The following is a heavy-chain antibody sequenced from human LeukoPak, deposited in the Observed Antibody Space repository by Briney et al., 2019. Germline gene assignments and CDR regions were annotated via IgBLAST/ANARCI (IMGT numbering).Heavy chain of an antibody. J-gene: IGHJ4*02. CDR2: ISYDGSNK. Sequence: GGSLRLSCAASGFTFSSYAMHWVRQAPGKGLEGVAVISYDGSNKYYADSVKGRFTISRDNSKNTLYLQMNSLRAEDTAVYYCARDIELVGATTFDYWGQGTLVTVSS. CDR3: ARDIELVGATTFDY. D-gene: IGHD1-26*01. V-gene: IGHV3-30-3*01. CDR1: GFTFSSYA.